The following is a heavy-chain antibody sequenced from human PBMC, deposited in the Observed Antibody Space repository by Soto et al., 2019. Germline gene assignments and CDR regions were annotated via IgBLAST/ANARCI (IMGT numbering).Heavy chain of an antibody. CDR2: IYFRGST. Sequence: QVQLQESGPGLVKPSETLSLTCTVSGGSISSYYWSWIRQPPGKGLEWIGYIYFRGSTNYNPSLKSRXXIXVXXSKNPFSLKLSSVTAADTAVYYCASHMVRGVPFGYWGQGTLVTVSS. D-gene: IGHD3-10*01. CDR1: GGSISSYY. V-gene: IGHV4-59*08. CDR3: ASHMVRGVPFGY. J-gene: IGHJ4*02.